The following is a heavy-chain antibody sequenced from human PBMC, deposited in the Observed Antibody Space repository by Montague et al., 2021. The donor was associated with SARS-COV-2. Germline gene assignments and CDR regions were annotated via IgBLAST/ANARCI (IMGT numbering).Heavy chain of an antibody. CDR1: GDSVSSNIAT. CDR2: TYYRSKWYN. J-gene: IGHJ4*02. CDR3: ARIPLGSTYYFDF. Sequence: CAISGDSVSSNIATWNWIRQSPSRGLEWLGRTYYRSKWYNDYAESVKSRLTIDPDTSKHQFSLHLNSVTPEDTAVYYCARIPLGSTYYFDFWGQGTLVTVSS. D-gene: IGHD1-1*01. V-gene: IGHV6-1*01.